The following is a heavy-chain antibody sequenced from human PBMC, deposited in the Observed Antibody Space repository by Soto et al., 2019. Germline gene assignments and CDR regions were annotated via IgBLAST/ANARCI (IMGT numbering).Heavy chain of an antibody. CDR2: IYSGGST. J-gene: IGHJ1*01. CDR1: GFTVSSNY. D-gene: IGHD3-9*01. V-gene: IGHV3-53*01. CDR3: AKELRYFDWSWDFRH. Sequence: GGSLRLSCAAAGFTVSSNYMTWVRQAPGKGLEWVSVIYSGGSTYSVDSVKGRFSISRDNSKNTLYLQMNSLRAEDTAVYYCAKELRYFDWSWDFRHWSQGTLVTVSS.